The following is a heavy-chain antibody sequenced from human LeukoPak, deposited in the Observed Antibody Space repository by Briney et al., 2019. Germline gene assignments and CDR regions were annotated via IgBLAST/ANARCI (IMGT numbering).Heavy chain of an antibody. CDR3: APFSAVTHYYFDY. D-gene: IGHD6-13*01. V-gene: IGHV3-21*01. Sequence: GGSLRLSCAASGFTFSSHSLMWVRQAPGKGLEWVSSISPDSGHIYYADSVKGRFTISRDNAENSLFLQMNSLGAEDTAVYYCAPFSAVTHYYFDYWGQGTLVTVSS. J-gene: IGHJ4*02. CDR2: ISPDSGHI. CDR1: GFTFSSHS.